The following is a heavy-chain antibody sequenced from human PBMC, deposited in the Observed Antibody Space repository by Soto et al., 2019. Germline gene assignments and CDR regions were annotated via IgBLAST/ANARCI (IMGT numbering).Heavy chain of an antibody. Sequence: QVQLQESGPGLVKPSETLSLTCTVSGGSISSYYWSWIRQPPGKGLEWIGYIYYSGSTNYNPSLKSRITKSVDTSKNQFSLKLISVTAADSTASYCARSQEGSYTSFDYWGQGTLVTVSS. D-gene: IGHD1-26*01. J-gene: IGHJ4*02. CDR3: ARSQEGSYTSFDY. CDR2: IYYSGST. CDR1: GGSISSYY. V-gene: IGHV4-59*08.